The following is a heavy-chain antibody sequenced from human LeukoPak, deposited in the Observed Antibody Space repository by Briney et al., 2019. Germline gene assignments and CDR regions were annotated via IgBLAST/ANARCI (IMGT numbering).Heavy chain of an antibody. J-gene: IGHJ4*02. D-gene: IGHD6-19*01. Sequence: GGSLRLSCAASGFTFSSYGIHWVRQAPGKGLEWVAFIRYDGSNKYYADSVKGRFTISRDNSKNTLYLQMNSLRAEDTAVYYCAKKFSVAGPYYFDYWGQGTLVTVSS. CDR2: IRYDGSNK. CDR1: GFTFSSYG. V-gene: IGHV3-30*02. CDR3: AKKFSVAGPYYFDY.